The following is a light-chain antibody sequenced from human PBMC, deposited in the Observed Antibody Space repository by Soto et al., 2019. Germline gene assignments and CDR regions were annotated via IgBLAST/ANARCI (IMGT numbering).Light chain of an antibody. CDR1: TSDIGTYSY. V-gene: IGLV2-14*01. J-gene: IGLJ1*01. CDR3: GSSTGISNLL. Sequence: QSVLTQPASVSGSPGQSITISCTGTTSDIGTYSYVSWYQQHAGKAPKLIIYEVSHRPSGVSNRFSGSKSGSTASLTISGLQAEDEANYYCGSSTGISNLLFAIGTKVTV. CDR2: EVS.